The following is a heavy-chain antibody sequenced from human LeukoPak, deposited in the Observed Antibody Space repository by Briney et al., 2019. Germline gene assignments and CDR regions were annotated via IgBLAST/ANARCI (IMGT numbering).Heavy chain of an antibody. CDR2: ISAYNGNT. CDR1: GYTFTSYG. D-gene: IGHD5-18*01. CDR3: ARVKGIQLWTMDV. V-gene: IGHV1-18*01. J-gene: IGHJ6*03. Sequence: VASVKVSCKASGYTFTSYGISWVRQAPGQGLEWMGWISAYNGNTNYAKKLQGRVTMTTDTSTCTAYMELRSLRSDDTAVYYCARVKGIQLWTMDVWGKGTTVTVSS.